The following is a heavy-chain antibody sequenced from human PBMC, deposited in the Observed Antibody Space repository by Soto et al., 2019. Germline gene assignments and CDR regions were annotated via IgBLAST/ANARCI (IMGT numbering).Heavy chain of an antibody. J-gene: IGHJ4*02. CDR1: GFTFDDYA. CDR2: ISWNSGNL. D-gene: IGHD4-17*01. V-gene: IGHV3-9*01. CDR3: AKGASTTVFAFNDY. Sequence: SLRLSCAASGFTFDDYAMHWVRQGQGKGLEWVSSISWNSGNLGYADSVKGRFTISRDNAKNSLYLQMNSLRGEDTALYYCAKGASTTVFAFNDYWGQGTLVTVSS.